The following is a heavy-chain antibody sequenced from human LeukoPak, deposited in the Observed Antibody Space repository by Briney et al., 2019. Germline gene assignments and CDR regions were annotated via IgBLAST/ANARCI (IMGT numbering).Heavy chain of an antibody. CDR2: IYPGDSDT. D-gene: IGHD2-21*02. V-gene: IGHV5-51*01. J-gene: IGHJ5*02. CDR1: GYSFTSHW. CDR3: ALTSGGDYYWFDP. Sequence: GESLKISCKGSGYSFTSHWIGWVRQMPGKGLEWMGIIYPGDSDTRDSPSFQGQVTISADKSISTAYLQWSSLKASDTAMYYCALTSGGDYYWFDPWGQGTLVTVSS.